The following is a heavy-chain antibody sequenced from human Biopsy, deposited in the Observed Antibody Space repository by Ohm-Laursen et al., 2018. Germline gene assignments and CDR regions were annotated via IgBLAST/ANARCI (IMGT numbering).Heavy chain of an antibody. D-gene: IGHD3-22*01. CDR2: INSNTCYT. Sequence: GASVKVSCKASGYTFTGYHVHWVRQAPGQGLEWMLLINSNTCYTNYAHKFQGRVTMTRDTSISTAYVDLSSLRSDDTAVYYCTRGGYYYDSLAYYYWFDPWGQGTLVTVSS. V-gene: IGHV1-2*07. J-gene: IGHJ5*02. CDR1: GYTFTGYH. CDR3: TRGGYYYDSLAYYYWFDP.